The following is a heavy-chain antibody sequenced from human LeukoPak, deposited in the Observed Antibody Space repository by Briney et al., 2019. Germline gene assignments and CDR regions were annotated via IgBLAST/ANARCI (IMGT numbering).Heavy chain of an antibody. J-gene: IGHJ1*01. CDR1: GGSFSGYY. V-gene: IGHV4-34*01. D-gene: IGHD3-22*01. Sequence: SETLSLTCAVYGGSFSGYYWSRIRQPPGKGLEWIGEINHSGSTNYNPSLKSRVTISVDTSKNQFSLKLSSVTAADTAVYYCASGYDSSGYYYFQHWGQGTLVTVSS. CDR3: ASGYDSSGYYYFQH. CDR2: INHSGST.